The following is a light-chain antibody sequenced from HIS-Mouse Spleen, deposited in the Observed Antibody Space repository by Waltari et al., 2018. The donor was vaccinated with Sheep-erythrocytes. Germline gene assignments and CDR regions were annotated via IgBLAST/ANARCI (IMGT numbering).Light chain of an antibody. CDR1: ALLKKY. Sequence: SYELTQPPSVSVSPGQTARITCSGDALLKKYAYWYQQKSGQAPVLGIYEDSKRPSGIHERFSGSSAGTMATVTISGAQVEDEADYYCYSTDSSGNHRVFGGGTKLTVL. CDR3: YSTDSSGNHRV. J-gene: IGLJ2*01. CDR2: EDS. V-gene: IGLV3-10*01.